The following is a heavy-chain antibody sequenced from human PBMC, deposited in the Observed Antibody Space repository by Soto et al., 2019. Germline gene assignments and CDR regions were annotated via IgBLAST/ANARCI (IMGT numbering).Heavy chain of an antibody. V-gene: IGHV3-30*18. Sequence: GGSLRLSCAASGFTFSSYGMHRVRQAPGKGLEWVAVISYDGSNKYYADSVKGRFTISRDNSKNTLYLQMNSLRAEDTAVYYCAXEGCGSCYSYYYYGMDVWGQGTTVTVSS. CDR1: GFTFSSYG. D-gene: IGHD2-15*01. CDR2: ISYDGSNK. CDR3: AXEGCGSCYSYYYYGMDV. J-gene: IGHJ6*02.